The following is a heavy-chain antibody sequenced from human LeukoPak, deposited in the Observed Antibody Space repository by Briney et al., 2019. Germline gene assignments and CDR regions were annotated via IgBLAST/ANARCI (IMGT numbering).Heavy chain of an antibody. Sequence: GGSLRLSCAASGFTFSSYGMHWVRQAPGKGLEWVAVISYDGSNKYYADSVKGRFTISRDNSKNTLYLQMNGLRAEDTAVYYCAKDHSWFDPWGQGTLVTVSS. CDR2: ISYDGSNK. J-gene: IGHJ5*02. CDR3: AKDHSWFDP. V-gene: IGHV3-30*18. CDR1: GFTFSSYG.